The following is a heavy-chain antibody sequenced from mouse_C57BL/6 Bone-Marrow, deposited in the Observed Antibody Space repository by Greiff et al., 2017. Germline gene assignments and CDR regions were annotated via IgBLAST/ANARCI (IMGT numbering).Heavy chain of an antibody. CDR2: IYPGSGNT. V-gene: IGHV1-66*01. D-gene: IGHD2-5*01. J-gene: IGHJ1*03. CDR3: ASPAYYSNWYVDV. CDR1: GYTFTSYC. Sequence: VQLQQPGPELVKPGASVKISCKASGYTFTSYCINWVKQRPGQGLEWIGWIYPGSGNTNYNEKFKGKATLTVDTSSSTAYMQLSSLTSEDSAVYDCASPAYYSNWYVDVWGRGTAVTVSA.